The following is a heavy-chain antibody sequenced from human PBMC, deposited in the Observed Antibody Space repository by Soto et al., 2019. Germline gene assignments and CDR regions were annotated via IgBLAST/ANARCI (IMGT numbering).Heavy chain of an antibody. J-gene: IGHJ4*02. CDR3: ARGQSITMVRGVIIPPFDY. V-gene: IGHV1-69*01. Sequence: QVQLVQSGAEVKKPGSSVKVSCKASGGTFSSYAISWVRQAPGQGLEWMGGIIPIFGTANYAQKFQGRVTITADESTSTAYMELSSLSAEDTAVYYCARGQSITMVRGVIIPPFDYWGQGTLVTVSS. D-gene: IGHD3-10*01. CDR1: GGTFSSYA. CDR2: IIPIFGTA.